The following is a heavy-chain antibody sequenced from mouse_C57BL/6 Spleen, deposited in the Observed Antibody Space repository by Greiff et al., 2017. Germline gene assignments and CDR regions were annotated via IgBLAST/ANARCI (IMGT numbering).Heavy chain of an antibody. D-gene: IGHD4-1*01. V-gene: IGHV2-6-1*01. Sequence: QVQLQQSGPGLVAPSQSLSITCTVSGFSLTSYGVHWVRQPPGKGLEWLVVIWSDGSTTYNSALKSRLSISKDNSKSQVFLKMNSLQTDDTAMYYCARHDWDEDYYAMDYWGQGTSVTVSS. CDR2: IWSDGST. CDR3: ARHDWDEDYYAMDY. J-gene: IGHJ4*01. CDR1: GFSLTSYG.